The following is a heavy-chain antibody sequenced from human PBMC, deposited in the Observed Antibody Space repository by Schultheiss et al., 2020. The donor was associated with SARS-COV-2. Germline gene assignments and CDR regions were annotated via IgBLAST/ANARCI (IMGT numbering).Heavy chain of an antibody. D-gene: IGHD3-3*01. Sequence: SQTLSLTCAVYGGSFSDYYWSWIRQSPGEGLEWIGEINHSGSTNYNPSLKSRVTISVDTSKNQFSLKLSSVTAADTAVYYCARDGGAIFGVVGGYYYYGMDVRGQGGTVTVAS. CDR1: GGSFSDYY. CDR3: ARDGGAIFGVVGGYYYYGMDV. CDR2: INHSGST. V-gene: IGHV4-34*01. J-gene: IGHJ6*02.